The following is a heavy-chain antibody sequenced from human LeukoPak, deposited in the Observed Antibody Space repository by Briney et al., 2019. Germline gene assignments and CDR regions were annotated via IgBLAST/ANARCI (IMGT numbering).Heavy chain of an antibody. D-gene: IGHD6-13*01. CDR1: GFTFSSYW. CDR3: ARFIAAPYYFDY. V-gene: IGHV3-23*01. Sequence: GGSLRLSCAASGFTFSSYWMTWVRQAPGKGLEWVSAISGSGGSTYYADSVKGRFTISRDNSKNTLFLQMNSLRAEDTAVYYCARFIAAPYYFDYWGRGTLVTVSS. CDR2: ISGSGGST. J-gene: IGHJ4*02.